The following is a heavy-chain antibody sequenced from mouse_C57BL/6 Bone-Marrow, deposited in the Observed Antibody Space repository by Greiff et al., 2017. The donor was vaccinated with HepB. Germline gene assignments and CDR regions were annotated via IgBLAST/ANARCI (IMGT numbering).Heavy chain of an antibody. Sequence: VHVKQSGGGLVQPGESLKLSCESNEYEFPSHDMSWVRKTPEKRLELVAAINSDGGSTYYQDNMERRFIIARDNTKKTLYLQMSSLRSEDTALYYCARLPLREYAMYYWGQVTSVTVSS. J-gene: IGHJ4*01. CDR3: ARLPLREYAMYY. CDR2: INSDGGST. D-gene: IGHD1-3*01. CDR1: EYEFPSHD. V-gene: IGHV5-2*01.